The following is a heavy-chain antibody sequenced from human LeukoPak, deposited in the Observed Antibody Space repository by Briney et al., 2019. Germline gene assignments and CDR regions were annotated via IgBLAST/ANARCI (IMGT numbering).Heavy chain of an antibody. D-gene: IGHD5-12*01. CDR2: ISSSSSTI. CDR3: AKDRMGAYVTVPDN. CDR1: GFTFSSYS. J-gene: IGHJ4*02. Sequence: GGSLRLSCAASGFTFSSYSMNWVRQAPGKGLEWVSYISSSSSTIYYADSVKGRFTISRDNAKNSLYLQMNSLRAEDTALYYCAKDRMGAYVTVPDNWGQGTLVTVSS. V-gene: IGHV3-48*01.